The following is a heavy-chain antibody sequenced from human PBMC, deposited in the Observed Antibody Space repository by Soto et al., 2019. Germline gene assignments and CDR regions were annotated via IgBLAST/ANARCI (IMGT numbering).Heavy chain of an antibody. D-gene: IGHD3-3*01. V-gene: IGHV4-34*01. CDR2: INHSGST. J-gene: IGHJ6*02. CDR3: ARSLGDFWSGYKYYYYGMDV. Sequence: PSETLSLTCAVYGGSFSGYYWSWIRQPPGKGLEWIGEINHSGSTNYNPSLKSRVTISVDTSKNQFSLKLGSVTAADTAVYYCARSLGDFWSGYKYYYYGMDVWGQGTTVTVSS. CDR1: GGSFSGYY.